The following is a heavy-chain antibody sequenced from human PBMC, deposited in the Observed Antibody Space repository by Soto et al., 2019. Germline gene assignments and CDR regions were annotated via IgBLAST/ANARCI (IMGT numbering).Heavy chain of an antibody. CDR3: AGSGNPSRGWFDP. CDR2: MSSSSSTI. Sequence: EVQLVESGGGLVQPGGSLRLSCAASGFTFSSYSMNWVRQAPGKGLEWVSYMSSSSSTIYYADSVKGRFTISRDNAKNSLYLQMNSLRDEDTAVYYCAGSGNPSRGWFDPWGQGTLVTVSS. CDR1: GFTFSSYS. V-gene: IGHV3-48*02. J-gene: IGHJ5*02. D-gene: IGHD3-10*01.